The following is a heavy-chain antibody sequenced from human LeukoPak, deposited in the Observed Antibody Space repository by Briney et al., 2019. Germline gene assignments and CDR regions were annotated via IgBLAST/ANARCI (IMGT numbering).Heavy chain of an antibody. J-gene: IGHJ3*02. CDR2: ISHDGGNK. CDR3: ARGWNTTPRSGFDI. Sequence: GGSLRLSCAASGFTFSSYTMHWVRQAPDKGLEWVAVISHDGGNKYYADSVKGRFTISRDNSKNTLYLQMNGLRAEETAMYYCARGWNTTPRSGFDIWGLGTMVTVSS. CDR1: GFTFSSYT. D-gene: IGHD1/OR15-1a*01. V-gene: IGHV3-30-3*01.